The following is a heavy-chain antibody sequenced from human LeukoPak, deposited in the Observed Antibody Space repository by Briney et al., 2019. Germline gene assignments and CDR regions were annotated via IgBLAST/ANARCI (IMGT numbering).Heavy chain of an antibody. CDR1: GFTFSSYW. Sequence: RPGGSLRLSCAASGFTFSSYWMSWVRQAPGKGLEWVANIKQDGSEKYYVDSVKGRFTISRDNAKNSLYLQMNSLRAEDTAVYYCARHPRAQYFDWLAPSYYFDYWGQGTLVTVSS. J-gene: IGHJ4*02. D-gene: IGHD3-9*01. CDR2: IKQDGSEK. CDR3: ARHPRAQYFDWLAPSYYFDY. V-gene: IGHV3-7*01.